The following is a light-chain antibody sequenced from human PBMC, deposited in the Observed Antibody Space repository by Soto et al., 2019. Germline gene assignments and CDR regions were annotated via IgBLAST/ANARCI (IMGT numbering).Light chain of an antibody. CDR2: QVT. CDR3: SSYVVSYNWV. CDR1: SSDVGAYDF. V-gene: IGLV2-8*01. J-gene: IGLJ3*02. Sequence: QSALTQPPSASGSPGQSVTISCTGTSSDVGAYDFVSWFQQHQGKAPKLIIYQVTKRPSGVPYLFSGSTSGNTSPLTVSGLQDEDEAYYYGSSYVVSYNWVFGGGTKLTVL.